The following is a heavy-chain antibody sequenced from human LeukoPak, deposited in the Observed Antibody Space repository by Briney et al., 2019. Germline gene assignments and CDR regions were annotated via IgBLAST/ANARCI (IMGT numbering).Heavy chain of an antibody. CDR3: ARGRSGTIDY. D-gene: IGHD6-25*01. CDR1: GFAFSDHY. Sequence: PGGSLRLSCAASGFAFSDHYMDWVRQAPGKGLEWVGRTTNKANSYTTEYAASVKGRFIISRDDSKNSLYLQMNSLKTEDTAVYYCARGRSGTIDYWGQGTLVTVSS. CDR2: TTNKANSYTT. V-gene: IGHV3-72*01. J-gene: IGHJ4*02.